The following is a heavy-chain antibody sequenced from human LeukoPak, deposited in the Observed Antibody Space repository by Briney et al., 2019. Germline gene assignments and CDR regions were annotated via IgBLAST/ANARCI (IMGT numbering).Heavy chain of an antibody. Sequence: SETLSLTCTVSGGSISSSSYYWGWIRQPPGEGLEWIGSIYYSGSTYYNPSLKSRVTISVDTSKNQFSLKLSSVTAADTAVYYCARGIQLWLRPYYFDYWGQGTLVTVSS. CDR2: IYYSGST. D-gene: IGHD5-18*01. V-gene: IGHV4-39*07. J-gene: IGHJ4*02. CDR3: ARGIQLWLRPYYFDY. CDR1: GGSISSSSYY.